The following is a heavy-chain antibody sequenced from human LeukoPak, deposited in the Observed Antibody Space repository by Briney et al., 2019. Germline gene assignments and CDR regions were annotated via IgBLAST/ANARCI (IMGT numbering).Heavy chain of an antibody. D-gene: IGHD5-18*01. CDR2: IKQDGSEK. CDR3: ASSLVAGYYYYNYYYMDV. Sequence: GGSLRLSCAASGFTFSSYWMSWVRQAPGKGLEWVANIKQDGSEKYYVDSVKGRFTISRDNAENSLYLQMNSLRAEDTAVYYCASSLVAGYYYYNYYYMDVWGKGTTVTVSS. V-gene: IGHV3-7*01. J-gene: IGHJ6*03. CDR1: GFTFSSYW.